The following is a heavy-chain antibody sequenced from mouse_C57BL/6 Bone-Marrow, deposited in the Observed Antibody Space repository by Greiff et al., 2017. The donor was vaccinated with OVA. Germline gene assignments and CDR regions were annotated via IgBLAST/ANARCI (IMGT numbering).Heavy chain of an antibody. D-gene: IGHD2-3*01. CDR3: ARSRGFYDGSDY. J-gene: IGHJ2*01. V-gene: IGHV1-64*01. CDR1: GYTFTSYW. CDR2: IHPNSGST. Sequence: QVQLQQPGAELVKPGASVKLSCKASGYTFTSYWMHWVKQRPGQGLEWIGMIHPNSGSTNYNEKFKSKATLTVDKSSSTAYMQLSSLTSEDSAVYYCARSRGFYDGSDYWGQGTTLTVSS.